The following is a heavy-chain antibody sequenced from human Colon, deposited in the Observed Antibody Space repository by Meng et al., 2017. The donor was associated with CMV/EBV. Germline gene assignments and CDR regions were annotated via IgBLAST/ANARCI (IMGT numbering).Heavy chain of an antibody. CDR3: AKEHTAIIPAAIDH. D-gene: IGHD2-2*01. CDR1: GFHFGGNA. CDR2: ISGSNTIT. J-gene: IGHJ5*02. V-gene: IGHV3-23*01. Sequence: GGSLRLSWAASGFHFGGNAMTWVRQAPGKGLEWVSTISGSNTITYYADSVKGRFTISRDDSKNTVSLEMTSLRAEDTAVYYCAKEHTAIIPAAIDHWGQGTLVTVSS.